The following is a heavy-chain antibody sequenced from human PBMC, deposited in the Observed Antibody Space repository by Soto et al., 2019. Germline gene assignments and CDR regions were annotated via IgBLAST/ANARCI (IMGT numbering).Heavy chain of an antibody. Sequence: SGPTLVNPTQTLTLTCTFTGFSLNTRGVAVAWIRQPPGKALEWLGLIYWDDDTRYSPSLKTRLIIARDTSETQVVLTLTDLDPVDTAIYFCAHTFGIFTGHNINFDYWGQGALVTVSS. CDR1: GFSLNTRGVA. CDR2: IYWDDDT. V-gene: IGHV2-5*02. J-gene: IGHJ4*02. CDR3: AHTFGIFTGHNINFDY. D-gene: IGHD3-9*01.